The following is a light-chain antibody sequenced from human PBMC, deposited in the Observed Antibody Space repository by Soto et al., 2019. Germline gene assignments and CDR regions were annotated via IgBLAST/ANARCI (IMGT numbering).Light chain of an antibody. J-gene: IGKJ1*01. CDR2: GAS. V-gene: IGKV3-20*01. CDR1: QSVSSSY. CDR3: QQYGSSRT. Sequence: EIVLTQSPGTLSLSPRERATLSCRASQSVSSSYLAWYQQKPGQAPRLLIYGASSRAPGIPDRFSGSGSGTDFTLTISRLEPEDFAVYYCQQYGSSRTFGQGTKV.